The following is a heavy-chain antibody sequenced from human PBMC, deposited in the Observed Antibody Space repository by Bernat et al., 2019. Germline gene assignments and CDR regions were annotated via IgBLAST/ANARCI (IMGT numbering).Heavy chain of an antibody. CDR3: ARDGRVAGISWYFDL. D-gene: IGHD6-19*01. J-gene: IGHJ2*01. CDR1: GFTFSSYT. CDR2: ISSSSSTL. Sequence: EVHLVESGGGLVQPGGSLRLSCAASGFTFSSYTMNWVRQAPGKGLEWISYISSSSSTLYYADSVKGRFTISRDNSKNTLYLQMNSLRAEDTAVYYCARDGRVAGISWYFDLWGRGTLVTVSS. V-gene: IGHV3-48*01.